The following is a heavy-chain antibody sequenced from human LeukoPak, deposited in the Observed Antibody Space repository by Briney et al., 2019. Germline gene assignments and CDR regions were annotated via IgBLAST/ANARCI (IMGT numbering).Heavy chain of an antibody. Sequence: GESLKISCKGSGYSFTSYWIGWVRQMPGKGLEWMGIIYAGDSDTRYSPSFQGQVTISADKSISTAYLQWSSLKASDTAMYYCARQGIGYCTNGVCPFDYWGQGTLVTVSS. CDR3: ARQGIGYCTNGVCPFDY. J-gene: IGHJ4*02. CDR2: IYAGDSDT. V-gene: IGHV5-51*01. D-gene: IGHD2-8*01. CDR1: GYSFTSYW.